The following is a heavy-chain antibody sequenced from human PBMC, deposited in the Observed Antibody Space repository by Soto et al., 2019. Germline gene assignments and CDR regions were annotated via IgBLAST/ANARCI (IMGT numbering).Heavy chain of an antibody. D-gene: IGHD4-17*01. J-gene: IGHJ4*02. V-gene: IGHV1-18*01. Sequence: ASVKVSCKASGYTFTSYGISWVRQAPGQGLEWMGWISAYNGNTNYAQKLQGRVTMTTDTSTSTAYMELRSLRSDDTAVYYCARDLRTTLKYYGDYPGYWGQGTLVTVSS. CDR1: GYTFTSYG. CDR2: ISAYNGNT. CDR3: ARDLRTTLKYYGDYPGY.